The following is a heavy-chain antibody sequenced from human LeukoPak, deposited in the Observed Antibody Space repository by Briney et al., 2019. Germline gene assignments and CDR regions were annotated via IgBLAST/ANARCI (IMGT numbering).Heavy chain of an antibody. CDR1: GYTLTELS. J-gene: IGHJ5*02. CDR2: FDPEDGET. D-gene: IGHD6-13*01. CDR3: ATTRRPVYSSSWYGNWFDP. V-gene: IGHV1-24*01. Sequence: ASVKVSCKVSGYTLTELSMHWVRQAPGKGLEWMGGFDPEDGETIYAQKFQGRVTMTEDTSTDTAYMELSSLRSEDTAVYYCATTRRPVYSSSWYGNWFDPWGQGTLVTVSS.